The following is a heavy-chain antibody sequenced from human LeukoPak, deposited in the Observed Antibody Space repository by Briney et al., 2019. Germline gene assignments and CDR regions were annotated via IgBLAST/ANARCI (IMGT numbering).Heavy chain of an antibody. CDR1: GGSFSSYY. D-gene: IGHD3-16*01. J-gene: IGHJ4*02. CDR2: INHSGST. CDR3: ARGVPMGLDYFDY. V-gene: IGHV4-34*01. Sequence: PSETLSLTCAVYGGSFSSYYWSWIRQPPGKGLEWIGEINHSGSTNYNPSLKSRVTISVDTSKNQFSLKLSSVTAADTAVYYCARGVPMGLDYFDYWGQGTLVTVSS.